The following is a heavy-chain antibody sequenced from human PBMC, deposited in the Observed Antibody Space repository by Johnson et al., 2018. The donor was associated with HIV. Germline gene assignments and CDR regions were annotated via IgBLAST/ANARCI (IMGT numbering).Heavy chain of an antibody. V-gene: IGHV3-30-3*01. CDR3: AREGGDGYSPSAFDI. Sequence: QMQLVESGGGVVQPGRSLRLSCAASGFTFSSYAMHWVRQAPGKGLEWVAVISYDGSNKYYADSVKGRFTISRDNSKNTLYLQMNSLRAEDTAVYYGAREGGDGYSPSAFDIWGQGTMVTVSS. CDR2: ISYDGSNK. J-gene: IGHJ3*02. CDR1: GFTFSSYA. D-gene: IGHD5-24*01.